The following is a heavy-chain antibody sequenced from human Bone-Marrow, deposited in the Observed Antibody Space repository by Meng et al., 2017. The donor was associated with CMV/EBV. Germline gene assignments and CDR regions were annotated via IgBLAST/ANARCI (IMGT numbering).Heavy chain of an antibody. CDR2: IYSGGST. D-gene: IGHD3-10*01. CDR3: ARLKHYYGSGSYYNGFDY. J-gene: IGHJ4*02. CDR1: GFTVSSNY. Sequence: GGSLRLSCAASGFTVSSNYMSWVRQAPGKGLEWVSVIYSGGSTYYADSVKGRFTISRDNSKNTLYLQMNSLRAEDTAVYYCARLKHYYGSGSYYNGFDYWGQGTLVTVSS. V-gene: IGHV3-53*01.